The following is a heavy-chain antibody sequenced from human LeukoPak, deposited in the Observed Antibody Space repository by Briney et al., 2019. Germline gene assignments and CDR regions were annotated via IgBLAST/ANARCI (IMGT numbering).Heavy chain of an antibody. Sequence: PGASVKVSCKASGGTFSSYAISWVRQAPGQGLEWMGGIIPIFGTANYAQKFQGRVTITADKSTSTAYMELSSLRSEDTAVYYCARGTTVAVTPRYDAFDIWGQGTMVTVSS. CDR2: IIPIFGTA. CDR1: GGTFSSYA. J-gene: IGHJ3*02. D-gene: IGHD2-21*02. V-gene: IGHV1-69*06. CDR3: ARGTTVAVTPRYDAFDI.